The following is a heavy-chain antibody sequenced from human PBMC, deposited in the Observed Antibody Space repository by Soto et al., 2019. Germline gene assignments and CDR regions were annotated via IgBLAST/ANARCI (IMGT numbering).Heavy chain of an antibody. CDR1: GFTFRDYG. J-gene: IGHJ4*02. CDR2: ISHHGLKE. D-gene: IGHD1-26*01. Sequence: QVQLVESGGGVVRPGRSLRLSCVASGFTFRDYGMHWVRQAPGKGLEWVAGISHHGLKEHYADSVKGRFTISRDNSKKTVYLQLNSRRGDDTAGYYCAKDWVGGSNKYYFEYWGQGTLVTVSS. CDR3: AKDWVGGSNKYYFEY. V-gene: IGHV3-30*18.